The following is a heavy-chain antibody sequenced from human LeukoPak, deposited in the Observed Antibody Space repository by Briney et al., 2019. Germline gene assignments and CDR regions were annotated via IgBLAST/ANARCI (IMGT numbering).Heavy chain of an antibody. CDR3: ARDPQVTMIVVVTVAFDI. CDR1: GYTFTDYY. Sequence: ASVKVSCKTSGYTFTDYYMHWVRQAPGQGLEWMGRINPSSGGTNYAQKLQGRVTMTTDTSTSTAYMELRSLRSDDTAVYYCARDPQVTMIVVVTVAFDIWGQGTMVTVSS. CDR2: INPSSGGT. V-gene: IGHV1-2*06. J-gene: IGHJ3*02. D-gene: IGHD3-22*01.